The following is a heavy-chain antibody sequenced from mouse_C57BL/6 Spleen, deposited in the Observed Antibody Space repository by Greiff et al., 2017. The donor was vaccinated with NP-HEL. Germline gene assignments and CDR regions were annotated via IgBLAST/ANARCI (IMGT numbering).Heavy chain of an antibody. CDR1: GFTFSSYA. J-gene: IGHJ4*01. CDR3: ARGRYGSSLYAMDY. CDR2: ISDGGSYT. D-gene: IGHD1-1*01. Sequence: EVKLVESGGGLVKPGGSLKLSCAASGFTFSSYAMSWVRQTPEKRLEWVATISDGGSYTYYPDNVKGRFTISRDNAKNNLYLQMSHLKSEDTAMYYCARGRYGSSLYAMDYWGQGPSVTVSS. V-gene: IGHV5-4*03.